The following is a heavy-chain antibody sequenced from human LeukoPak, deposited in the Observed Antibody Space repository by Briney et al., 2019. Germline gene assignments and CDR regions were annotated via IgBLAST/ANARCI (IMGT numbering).Heavy chain of an antibody. CDR3: AREDRYGFPAFDI. CDR1: GFTVSSNY. Sequence: GGSLRLSCAAPGFTVSSNYMSWVRQAPGKGLEWVSVIYSGGSTYYADSVKGRFTISRDNSKNTLYLQMNSLRAEDTAVYYCAREDRYGFPAFDIWGQGAMVTVSS. D-gene: IGHD4-17*01. J-gene: IGHJ3*02. CDR2: IYSGGST. V-gene: IGHV3-53*01.